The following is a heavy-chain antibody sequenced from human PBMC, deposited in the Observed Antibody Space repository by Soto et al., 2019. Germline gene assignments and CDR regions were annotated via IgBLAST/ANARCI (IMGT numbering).Heavy chain of an antibody. CDR3: ARENYCSGGSCYFGSGPGRLDP. D-gene: IGHD2-15*01. CDR2: IYSGGST. J-gene: IGHJ5*02. Sequence: GGSLRLSCAASGFTVSSNYMSWVRQAPGKGLEWVSVIYSGGSTYYADSVKGRFTISRDNSKNTLYLQMNSLRAEDTAVYYCARENYCSGGSCYFGSGPGRLDPWGQGTLVTVSS. V-gene: IGHV3-66*01. CDR1: GFTVSSNY.